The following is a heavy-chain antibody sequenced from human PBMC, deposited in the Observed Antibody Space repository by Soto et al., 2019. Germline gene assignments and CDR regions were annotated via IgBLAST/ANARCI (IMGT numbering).Heavy chain of an antibody. Sequence: SETLSLTCTVSGGSISGSNWWSWVRQPPGKGLEWIGEIYYSGSTNYNPSLKSRVTISVDTSKNQFSLKLSSVTAADTAVYYCASIYDSSGYYYGNNWFDPWGQGTLVTV. CDR2: IYYSGST. V-gene: IGHV4-4*02. CDR1: GGSISGSNW. CDR3: ASIYDSSGYYYGNNWFDP. J-gene: IGHJ5*02. D-gene: IGHD3-22*01.